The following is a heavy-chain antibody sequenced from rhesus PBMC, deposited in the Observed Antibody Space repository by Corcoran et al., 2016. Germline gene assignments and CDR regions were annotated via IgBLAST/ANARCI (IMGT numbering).Heavy chain of an antibody. CDR2: ILGNSAST. Sequence: QVQLQESGPGLVKPSETLSLTCAGSGGSISYSYYWNWIRQPPGKGLEWIGNILGNSASTYYNPSLKSRVTISRDTSKNQFFLKLSSVTAADTAVYYCARSLYYSGTYFDYWGQGVLVTVSS. J-gene: IGHJ4*01. CDR1: GGSISYSYY. V-gene: IGHV4S9*01. CDR3: ARSLYYSGTYFDY. D-gene: IGHD3-16*01.